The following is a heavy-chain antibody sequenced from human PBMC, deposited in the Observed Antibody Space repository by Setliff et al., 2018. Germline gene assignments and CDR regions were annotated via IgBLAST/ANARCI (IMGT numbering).Heavy chain of an antibody. Sequence: SGLAVNPTQTLTLTCTFSGFSLSTSEICVSWIRQPPGKALEWLARIDWDDDKYYTPSLKTRLTISKDTSKNQVVLTMTNMDPVDTATYYCAAASNYYDYWGQGTLVTVSS. CDR3: AAASNYYDY. J-gene: IGHJ4*02. CDR1: GFSLSTSEIC. V-gene: IGHV2-70*11. CDR2: IDWDDDK.